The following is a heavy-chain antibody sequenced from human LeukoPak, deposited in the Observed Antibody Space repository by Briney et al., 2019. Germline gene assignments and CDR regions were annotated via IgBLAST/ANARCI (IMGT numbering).Heavy chain of an antibody. D-gene: IGHD1-26*01. J-gene: IGHJ4*02. V-gene: IGHV3-23*01. CDR2: ISGRGASK. CDR1: GLTFNNYA. CDR3: ARADGSHYGLKDY. Sequence: GGSLRLSCAVSGLTFNNYAMSWVRQAPGKGLEWVSGISGRGASKYYADSVKGRFTISRGNSKNTLYLQMNSLRDEDTGLYYCARADGSHYGLKDYWGQGTLVTVSS.